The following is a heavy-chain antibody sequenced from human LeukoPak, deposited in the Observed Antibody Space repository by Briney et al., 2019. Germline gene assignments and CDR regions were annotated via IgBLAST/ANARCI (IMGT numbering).Heavy chain of an antibody. D-gene: IGHD3-10*01. Sequence: GGTLRLSCAASGITFSSYGMSWVRQAPGKGLEWVSSISSTGGTTYYADSVKGRFTISRDNSKNTLYLQMNSLRAEDTAVYYCARVVLRSYYYGSGSYYYMDVWGKGTTVTISS. CDR1: GITFSSYG. CDR3: ARVVLRSYYYGSGSYYYMDV. CDR2: ISSTGGTT. V-gene: IGHV3-23*01. J-gene: IGHJ6*03.